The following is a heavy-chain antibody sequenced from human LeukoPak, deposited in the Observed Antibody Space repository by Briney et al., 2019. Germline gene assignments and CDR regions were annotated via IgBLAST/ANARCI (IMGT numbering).Heavy chain of an antibody. D-gene: IGHD3-10*01. Sequence: GASVKVSCKASGYTFTSCGISWVRQAPGQGLEWMGWISAYNGNTNYAQKLQGRVTMTTDTSTSTVYMELRSLRSDDTAVYYCARDRLLWFGEPDAFDIWGQGTMVTVSS. V-gene: IGHV1-18*01. CDR1: GYTFTSCG. CDR2: ISAYNGNT. J-gene: IGHJ3*02. CDR3: ARDRLLWFGEPDAFDI.